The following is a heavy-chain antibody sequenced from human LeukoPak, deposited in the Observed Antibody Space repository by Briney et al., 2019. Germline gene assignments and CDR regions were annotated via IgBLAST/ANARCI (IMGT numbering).Heavy chain of an antibody. CDR2: ISSSSIYI. D-gene: IGHD6-13*01. V-gene: IGHV3-21*01. J-gene: IGHJ5*02. CDR1: GFTFSSYS. CDR3: ARAPHGSGYRRSWSPRWFDP. Sequence: GGSLRLSCAASGFTFSSYSMNWVRQAPGNGLEGVSSISSSSIYIYYADSVKGRFTISRDNSKNSLHLKMNSLRAADTAVYYCARAPHGSGYRRSWSPRWFDPWGQGTPVTASS.